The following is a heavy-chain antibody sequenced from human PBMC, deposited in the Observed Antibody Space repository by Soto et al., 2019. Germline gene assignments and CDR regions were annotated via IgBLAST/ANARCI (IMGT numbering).Heavy chain of an antibody. V-gene: IGHV3-30*18. CDR2: ISDDGSNE. J-gene: IGHJ3*02. Sequence: GGSLRLSCAASGFSFSNYGMHWVRQAPGKGLEWVAVISDDGSNEYYVDSVKGRFTISRDNSKNTLYLQMNSLRGDDTAVYYCAKVYSDSSGYQEAFDIWGQGTMVTVSS. D-gene: IGHD3-22*01. CDR3: AKVYSDSSGYQEAFDI. CDR1: GFSFSNYG.